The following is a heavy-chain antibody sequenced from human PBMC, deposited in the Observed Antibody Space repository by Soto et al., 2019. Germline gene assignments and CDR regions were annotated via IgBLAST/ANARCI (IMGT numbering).Heavy chain of an antibody. D-gene: IGHD6-13*01. CDR1: GFTFSSYS. V-gene: IGHV3-21*01. J-gene: IGHJ4*02. CDR2: ISGSGGYI. CDR3: ARDRQSTPWYAADY. Sequence: LRLSCEGSGFTFSSYSMNWVRQAPGKGLEWVSSISGSGGYIYYADSVKGRFTVSRDNAKNSLYLQMTSLRDEDTALYCCARDRQSTPWYAADYWGQGSLVTVSS.